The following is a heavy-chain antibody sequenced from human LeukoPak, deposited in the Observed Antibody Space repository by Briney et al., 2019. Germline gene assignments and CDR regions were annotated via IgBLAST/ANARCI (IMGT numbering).Heavy chain of an antibody. D-gene: IGHD6-19*01. V-gene: IGHV4-34*01. CDR3: ARPNIAVAGTASAFDI. CDR1: GGSYSGYY. CDR2: INHSGSA. J-gene: IGHJ3*02. Sequence: PSETLSLTCAVYGGSYSGYYWSWIRQHPGKGLEWIGEINHSGSANYNPSLKSRVTISVDTSKNQFSLKLSSVTAADTAVYYCARPNIAVAGTASAFDIWGQGTMVTVSS.